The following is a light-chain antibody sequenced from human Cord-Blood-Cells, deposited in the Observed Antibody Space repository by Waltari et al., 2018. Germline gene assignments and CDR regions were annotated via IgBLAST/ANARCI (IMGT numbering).Light chain of an antibody. J-gene: IGKJ1*01. V-gene: IGKV1-5*01. Sequence: DIQMTQSPSTLSASVGDRVTITGRASQSISSWLAWYQQKPGKAPKLLIYDASSLESGVPSRFSGSRSGTEFTLTLSSLQPDDFATYYCQQYNSYSWTFGQGTKVEIK. CDR2: DAS. CDR3: QQYNSYSWT. CDR1: QSISSW.